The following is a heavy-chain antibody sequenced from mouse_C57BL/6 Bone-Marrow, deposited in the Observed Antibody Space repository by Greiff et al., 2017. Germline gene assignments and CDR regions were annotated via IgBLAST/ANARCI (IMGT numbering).Heavy chain of an antibody. V-gene: IGHV1-50*01. CDR1: GYTFTSYW. D-gene: IGHD2-5*01. CDR3: ARGSNYAWFAY. J-gene: IGHJ3*01. CDR2: IDPSDSYT. Sequence: QVQLQQPGAELVKPGASVKLSCKASGYTFTSYWMQWVKQRPGQGLEWIGEIDPSDSYTNYNQKFKGKATLTVDTSSSTAYMQLSSLTSEDSAVYYCARGSNYAWFAYWGQGTLVTGSA.